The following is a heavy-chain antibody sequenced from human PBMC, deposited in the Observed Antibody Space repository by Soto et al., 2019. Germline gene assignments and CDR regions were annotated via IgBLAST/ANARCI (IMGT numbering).Heavy chain of an antibody. V-gene: IGHV6-1*01. CDR3: AREFPYYLSSDSYLDY. CDR1: GDSVSGNSAA. Sequence: SQTLSLTCAISGDSVSGNSAAWNWIRQSPSRGLEWLGRTYYRSRWYNDYAVSVKSRITVTPDTSKNQFSLHLNSVTPEDTAVYYCAREFPYYLSSDSYLDYWGRGALVTVS. D-gene: IGHD3-16*01. CDR2: TYYRSRWYN. J-gene: IGHJ4*02.